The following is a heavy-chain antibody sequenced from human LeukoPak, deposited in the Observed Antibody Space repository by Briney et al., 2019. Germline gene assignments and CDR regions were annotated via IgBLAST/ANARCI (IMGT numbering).Heavy chain of an antibody. J-gene: IGHJ4*02. Sequence: ASVKVSCKASGYTFTSYDINWVRQATGQGLEWMGWMNPNSGNTGYAQKFQGRVTMTRNTSISTAYMELSSLRAEDTAVYYCARGVPYDSWSGPHYSDHWGQGTLVTVSS. CDR3: ARGVPYDSWSGPHYSDH. V-gene: IGHV1-8*01. D-gene: IGHD3-3*01. CDR1: GYTFTSYD. CDR2: MNPNSGNT.